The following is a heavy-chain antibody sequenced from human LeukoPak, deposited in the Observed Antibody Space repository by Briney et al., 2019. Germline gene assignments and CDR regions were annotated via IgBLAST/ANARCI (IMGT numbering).Heavy chain of an antibody. D-gene: IGHD4-17*01. CDR3: ARVYGSQPYWYFDL. V-gene: IGHV3-7*01. CDR2: IKEDGSEK. J-gene: IGHJ2*01. CDR1: GFTFSSYW. Sequence: PGGSLRLSCAASGFTFSSYWMSWVRQALEKGLEWVANIKEDGSEKYYVDSVKGRFTISRDNAKNSLYLQMNSLRAEDTAVYYCARVYGSQPYWYFDLWGRGTLVTVSS.